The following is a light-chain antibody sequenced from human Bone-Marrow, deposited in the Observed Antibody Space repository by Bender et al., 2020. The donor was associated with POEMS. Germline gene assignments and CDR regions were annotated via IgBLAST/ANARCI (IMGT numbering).Light chain of an antibody. CDR2: DVS. J-gene: IGLJ3*02. CDR3: CSHARSSTWV. V-gene: IGLV2-23*02. CDR1: SSDIGSYNS. Sequence: QSALTQPASVSGSPGQSIAISCTGTSSDIGSYNSVSWYQQHPGKAPKVMIYDVSNRPSGVSYRFSGSKSGNTASLTISGLQTEDEADYYCCSHARSSTWVFGGGTKLTVL.